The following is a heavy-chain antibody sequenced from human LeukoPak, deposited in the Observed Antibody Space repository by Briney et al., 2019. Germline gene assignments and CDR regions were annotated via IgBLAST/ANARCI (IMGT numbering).Heavy chain of an antibody. D-gene: IGHD2-21*02. V-gene: IGHV1-69*04. CDR3: ARGCGGDCPNAEYFHH. CDR1: GGTFSSYA. CDR2: IIPILGIA. Sequence: GASVKVSCKASGGTFSSYAISWVRQAPGQGLEWMGRIIPILGIANYAQKFQGRVTITADKSTSTAYMELSSLRSEDTAVYYCARGCGGDCPNAEYFHHWGQGTLVTVSS. J-gene: IGHJ1*01.